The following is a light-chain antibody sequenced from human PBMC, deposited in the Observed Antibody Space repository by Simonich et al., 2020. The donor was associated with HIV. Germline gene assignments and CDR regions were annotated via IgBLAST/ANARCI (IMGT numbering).Light chain of an antibody. CDR2: WAS. CDR1: QSVLYSSNNKNY. J-gene: IGKJ1*01. CDR3: QQYYSTLWT. V-gene: IGKV4-1*01. Sequence: DIVMTQSPDSLAVSLGGRATITCKSRQSVLYSSNNKNYLAWYHQKPGQPPKLLIYWASTRESGVPDRFSGSGSGTDFTLTISSLQAEDVAVYYCQQYYSTLWTFGQGTKVEIK.